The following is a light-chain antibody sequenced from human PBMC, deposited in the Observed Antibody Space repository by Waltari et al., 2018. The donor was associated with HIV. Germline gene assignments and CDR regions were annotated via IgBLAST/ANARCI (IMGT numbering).Light chain of an antibody. CDR1: TIGSKS. Sequence: SYVLTQPPSVSVAPGKTAMILCGGNTIGSKSVFWYQQKSGQAPVLVIHFDTDRPSGIPERFSGSNSGNTATLTISRVEAEDEADYFCQVWVTNTENVVFGGGTKLTVL. V-gene: IGLV3-21*01. J-gene: IGLJ2*01. CDR2: FDT. CDR3: QVWVTNTENVV.